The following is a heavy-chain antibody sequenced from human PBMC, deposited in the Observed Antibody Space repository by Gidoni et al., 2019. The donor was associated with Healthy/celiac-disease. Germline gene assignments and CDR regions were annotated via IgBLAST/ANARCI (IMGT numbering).Heavy chain of an antibody. CDR2: MNTNIGNT. D-gene: IGHD6-19*01. CDR1: GYIFTSYD. V-gene: IGHV1-8*01. CDR3: ARVLRRQWPTTGY. Sequence: QVQLVQSGAEVKKPGASVQVSCKASGYIFTSYDNNWVRQATGQGLEWMGWMNTNIGNTGYAQKFQGRVTMTRNTSISTAYMELSSLRSEDTAVYYCARVLRRQWPTTGYWGQGTLVTVSS. J-gene: IGHJ4*02.